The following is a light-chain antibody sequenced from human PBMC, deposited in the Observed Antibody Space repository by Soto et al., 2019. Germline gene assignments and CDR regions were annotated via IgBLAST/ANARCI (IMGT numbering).Light chain of an antibody. Sequence: QSALTQPPSASGSPGQSVTISCAGSSSDVGAYEYVSWYQQHPSKAPKLILYEVTKRPSGVPDRFSGSKSGNTASLTVSALQAEDEAAYYCSSYAGSTNFYVFGTGTKVTVL. V-gene: IGLV2-8*01. J-gene: IGLJ1*01. CDR1: SSDVGAYEY. CDR3: SSYAGSTNFYV. CDR2: EVT.